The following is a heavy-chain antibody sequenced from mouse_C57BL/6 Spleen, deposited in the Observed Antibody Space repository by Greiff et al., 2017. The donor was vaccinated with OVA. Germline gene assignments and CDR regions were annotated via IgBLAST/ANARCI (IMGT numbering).Heavy chain of an antibody. V-gene: IGHV1-18*01. D-gene: IGHD2-3*01. CDR1: GYTFTDYN. Sequence: EVQLQQSRPELVKPGASVKIPCKASGYTFTDYNMDWVKQSHGKSLEWIGDINPNNGGTIYNQKFKGKATLTVDKSSSTAYMELRSLTSEDTAVYYCARWLYDGSLYYAMDYWGQGTSVTVSS. J-gene: IGHJ4*01. CDR3: ARWLYDGSLYYAMDY. CDR2: INPNNGGT.